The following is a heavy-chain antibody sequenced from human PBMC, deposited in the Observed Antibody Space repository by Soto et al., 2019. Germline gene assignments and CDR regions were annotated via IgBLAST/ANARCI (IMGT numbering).Heavy chain of an antibody. V-gene: IGHV1-18*01. Sequence: EASVKGSCKASSYTFTNYGISWVRQAPGQGLEWMGWISAYNGNTDYAQKFQGRVTMTTDTSTSTAYMELRSLRSDDTAIYYCARGPRTQNYDIMTGYYRYWGQGTLVTVSS. D-gene: IGHD3-9*01. CDR2: ISAYNGNT. J-gene: IGHJ4*02. CDR3: ARGPRTQNYDIMTGYYRY. CDR1: SYTFTNYG.